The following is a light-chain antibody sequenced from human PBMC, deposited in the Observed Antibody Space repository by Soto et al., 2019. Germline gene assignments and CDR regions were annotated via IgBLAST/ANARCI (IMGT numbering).Light chain of an antibody. CDR3: QQSYDTPRT. CDR2: KAS. CDR1: QSISSW. Sequence: DIQMTQSPSTLSASVGDRVTITCRASQSISSWLAWYQQKPGKAPKLLIYKASSLESGVPSRFSGSGSGTEFTLTISRLQPEDFATYYCQQSYDTPRTFGQGTKVDIK. J-gene: IGKJ1*01. V-gene: IGKV1-5*03.